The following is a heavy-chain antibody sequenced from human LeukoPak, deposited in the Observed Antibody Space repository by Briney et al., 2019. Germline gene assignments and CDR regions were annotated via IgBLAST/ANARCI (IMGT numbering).Heavy chain of an antibody. Sequence: GESLKISCKGSGYSFTSYWIGSVRQMPGKGLEWRGIIYPCDSDTRYRPYSQGQVTSSADKSISPAYLQWSSLKASDTAMYYCARITGITVVVVVIIYWTYWGKGTLVPVSS. CDR2: IYPCDSDT. D-gene: IGHD3-22*01. V-gene: IGHV5-51*01. CDR3: ARITGITVVVVVIIYWTY. J-gene: IGHJ4*02. CDR1: GYSFTSYW.